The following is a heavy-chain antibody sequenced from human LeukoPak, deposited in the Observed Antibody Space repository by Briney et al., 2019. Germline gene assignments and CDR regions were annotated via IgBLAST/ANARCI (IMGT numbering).Heavy chain of an antibody. V-gene: IGHV3-11*04. J-gene: IGHJ4*02. D-gene: IGHD6-13*01. CDR1: GGSFSDYY. Sequence: LSLTCAVYGGSFSDYYMSWIRQAPGKGLEWVSYISSSGSTIYYADSVKGRFTISRDNAKNSLYLQMNSLRAEDTAVYYCARVAAAAGNGPPYVDYWGQGTLVTVSS. CDR2: ISSSGSTI. CDR3: ARVAAAAGNGPPYVDY.